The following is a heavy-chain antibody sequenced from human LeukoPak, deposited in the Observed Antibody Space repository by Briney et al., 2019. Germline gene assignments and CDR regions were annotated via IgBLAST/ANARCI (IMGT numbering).Heavy chain of an antibody. V-gene: IGHV4-34*01. J-gene: IGHJ6*02. CDR2: SNHSGST. CDR3: AGASYYRYYGMDV. Sequence: SKTLSLTCAVYGGSFSGYYWSWIPQPPGEGLGWIGESNHSGSTNYNPSLKSRVTISVDTSKNQFSLKLSSVTAADTAVYYCAGASYYRYYGMDVWGQGTTVTVSS. CDR1: GGSFSGYY.